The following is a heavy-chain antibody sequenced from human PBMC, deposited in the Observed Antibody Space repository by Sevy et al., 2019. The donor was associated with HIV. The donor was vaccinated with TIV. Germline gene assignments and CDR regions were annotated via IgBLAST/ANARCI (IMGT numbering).Heavy chain of an antibody. CDR3: AKDLLHSSSLDAFDI. Sequence: GGSLRLSCAASGFTFSSYWMSWVRQAPGKGLEWVANIKQDGSEKYYGDSVKGRFTISRDNAKNSLYLQMNSLRAEDTAGYYVAKDLLHSSSLDAFDIWGQGTMVTVSS. J-gene: IGHJ3*02. CDR2: IKQDGSEK. D-gene: IGHD6-13*01. V-gene: IGHV3-7*01. CDR1: GFTFSSYW.